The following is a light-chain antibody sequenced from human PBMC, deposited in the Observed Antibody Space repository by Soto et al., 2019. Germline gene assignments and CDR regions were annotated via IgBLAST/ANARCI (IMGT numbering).Light chain of an antibody. CDR1: QSIRTY. V-gene: IGKV1-39*01. CDR3: QQTYTTPEIT. Sequence: DIQMTQSPASLSASVGDRVTITCRASQSIRTYLNWYQQKPGKAPNLLMYGASYLKSGVPTRFSGSGSGTDFTLTISSLQPEDFAIYYCQQTYTTPEITFGQGTRLEIK. CDR2: GAS. J-gene: IGKJ5*01.